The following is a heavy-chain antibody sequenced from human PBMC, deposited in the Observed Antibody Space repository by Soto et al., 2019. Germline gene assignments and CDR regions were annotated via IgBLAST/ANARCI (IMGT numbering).Heavy chain of an antibody. Sequence: GASLKISCKGSGYSFTSYWISWVRQMPGKGLEWMGRIDPSDSYTNYSPSFQGHVTISADKSISTAYLQWSSLKASDTAMYYCARKGYSSSSHYYYYGMDLWGQGTTVTVSS. CDR1: GYSFTSYW. J-gene: IGHJ6*02. CDR3: ARKGYSSSSHYYYYGMDL. D-gene: IGHD6-6*01. CDR2: IDPSDSYT. V-gene: IGHV5-10-1*01.